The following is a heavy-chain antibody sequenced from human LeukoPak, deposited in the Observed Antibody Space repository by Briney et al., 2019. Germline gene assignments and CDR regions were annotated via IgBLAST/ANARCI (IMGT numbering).Heavy chain of an antibody. J-gene: IGHJ6*03. CDR2: IYTSGST. CDR3: ARGLTGYYSYYYYYMDV. CDR1: GGSISSYY. D-gene: IGHD3-9*01. Sequence: SETLSLTCTVSGGSISSYYWSWIRQPAGKGLEWIGRIYTSGSTNYNPSLKSRATMSVDTSKNQFSLKLSSVTAADTAVYYCARGLTGYYSYYYYYMDVWGKGTTVTVSS. V-gene: IGHV4-4*07.